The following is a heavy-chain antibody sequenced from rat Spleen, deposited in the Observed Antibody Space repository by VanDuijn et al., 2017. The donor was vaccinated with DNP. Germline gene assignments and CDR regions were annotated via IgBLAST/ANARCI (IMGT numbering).Heavy chain of an antibody. CDR1: GFTFSDYY. Sequence: EVQLVESGGGLVQPGRSLKLSCAASGFTFSDYYMAWVRQAPTRGLEWVAYIGSDGYAPYYGVSVKGRFTISRDNAKSTLYLQMDSLRSEDTATYYCATGTFAYWGQGTLVTVSS. V-gene: IGHV5-20*01. CDR3: ATGTFAY. CDR2: IGSDGYAP. J-gene: IGHJ3*01.